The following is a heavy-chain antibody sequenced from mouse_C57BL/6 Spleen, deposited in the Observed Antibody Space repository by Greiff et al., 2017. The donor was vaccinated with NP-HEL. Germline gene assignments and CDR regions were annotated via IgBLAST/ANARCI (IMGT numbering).Heavy chain of an antibody. CDR2: INYDGSST. CDR3: ARGGRLLSMDY. J-gene: IGHJ4*01. CDR1: GFTFSDYY. Sequence: EVKLVESEGGLVQPGSSMKLSCTASGFTFSDYYMAWVRQVPEKGLEWVANINYDGSSTYYLDSLKSRFIISRDNAKNILYLQMSSLKSEDTATYYCARGGRLLSMDYWGQGTSVTVSS. V-gene: IGHV5-16*01.